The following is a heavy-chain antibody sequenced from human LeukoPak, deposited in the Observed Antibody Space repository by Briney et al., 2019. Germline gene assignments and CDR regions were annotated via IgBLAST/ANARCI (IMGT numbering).Heavy chain of an antibody. CDR1: GFTFSSYE. CDR3: ARHGYSAYGGFDY. CDR2: ISSSGSTI. D-gene: IGHD5-12*01. J-gene: IGHJ4*02. V-gene: IGHV3-48*03. Sequence: GGSLRLFCAASGFTFSSYEMNWVRQAPGKGLEWVSYISSSGSTIYYADSVKGRFTISRDNAKNSLYLQMNSLRAEDTAVYYCARHGYSAYGGFDYWGQGTLVTVSS.